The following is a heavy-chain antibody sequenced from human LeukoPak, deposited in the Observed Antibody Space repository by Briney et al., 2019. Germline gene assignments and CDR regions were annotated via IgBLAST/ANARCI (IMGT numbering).Heavy chain of an antibody. J-gene: IGHJ4*02. V-gene: IGHV3-23*01. D-gene: IGHD2-2*01. Sequence: GGSLRLSCAASGFTFSSYAMSWVRQAPGEGLEWVSAITGSGGDTYHAESVKGRFTISRDNSKNTLYLQVNSLRAEDTAVYYCAKGSATSRPYYFDYWGQGTLVTVSS. CDR3: AKGSATSRPYYFDY. CDR1: GFTFSSYA. CDR2: ITGSGGDT.